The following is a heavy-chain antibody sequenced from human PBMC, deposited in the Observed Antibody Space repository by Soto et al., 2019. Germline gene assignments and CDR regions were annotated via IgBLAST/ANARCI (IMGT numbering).Heavy chain of an antibody. CDR2: INSDGNIT. CDR3: ARDRARYYYYGMDV. J-gene: IGHJ6*02. V-gene: IGHV3-74*01. D-gene: IGHD6-6*01. Sequence: GGSLRLSCAASGFTFSSYWMHWVRQAPGKGLVWVSRINSDGNITSYADSVEGRFTISRDNAKNTLYLQMNSLRAEDTAVYYCARDRARYYYYGMDVWGQGTTVTVSS. CDR1: GFTFSSYW.